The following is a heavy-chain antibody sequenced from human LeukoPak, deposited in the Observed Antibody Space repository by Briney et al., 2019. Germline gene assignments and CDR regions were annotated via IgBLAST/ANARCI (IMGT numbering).Heavy chain of an antibody. CDR2: ISGYNGNT. CDR1: GYTFTNYG. V-gene: IGHV1-18*01. D-gene: IGHD5-24*01. CDR3: ARGQGQRRDVYNFWWED. J-gene: IGHJ4*02. Sequence: ASVKVSCKASGYTFTNYGISWVRQAPGQGLEGMGWISGYNGNTNHAQKFQGRVTMTTDTSTSTAYIELRSLRSDDTAVYYCARGQGQRRDVYNFWWEDWGQGTLVTVSS.